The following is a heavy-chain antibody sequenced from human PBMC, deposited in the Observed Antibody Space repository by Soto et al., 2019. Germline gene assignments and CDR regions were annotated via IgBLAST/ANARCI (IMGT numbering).Heavy chain of an antibody. CDR2: IDPGDSDT. CDR3: SRXXXGGSYPGXXXAY. D-gene: IGHD1-26*01. J-gene: IGHJ4*02. Sequence: PLQTLKIPCKVSGDSCTSYGSGSVLQKPRKGREGMGIIDPGDSDTRYSPYFQGQVTISRDNSKNTMYLQMNSLRAEDTAVYYCSRXXXGGSYPGXXXAYXGQGTLVPVSX. CDR1: GDSCTSYG. V-gene: IGHV5-51*01.